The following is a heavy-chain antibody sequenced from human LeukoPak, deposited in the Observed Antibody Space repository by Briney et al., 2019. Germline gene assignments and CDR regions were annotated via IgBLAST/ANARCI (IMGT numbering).Heavy chain of an antibody. D-gene: IGHD2-15*01. CDR1: GYTFTSTG. CDR2: ISGYNGNT. V-gene: IGHV1-18*01. CDR3: ARERRYCSGGSCYTPSGGMDG. J-gene: IGHJ6*02. Sequence: GASVKVSCKTCGYTFTSTGISWVRQAPGQGLEWMGWISGYNGNTSYVQNLQGRVTMTTDTSTSTAYMELRSLRSDDTAVYYCARERRYCSGGSCYTPSGGMDGWGRGATVTVSS.